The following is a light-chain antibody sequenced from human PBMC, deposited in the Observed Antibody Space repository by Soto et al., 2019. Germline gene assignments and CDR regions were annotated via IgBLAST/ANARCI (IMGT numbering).Light chain of an antibody. CDR2: EVT. CDR3: SSYTSSNTLV. J-gene: IGLJ2*01. V-gene: IGLV2-14*01. CDR1: SSDVGGYNY. Sequence: QSVLTQPASVSGSPGQSITISCTGTSSDVGGYNYVSWYQHYPGKAPKVMIYEVTNRPSGVSNRFSGSKSGNTASLTISGLQAEDEGDYYCSSYTSSNTLVFGGGTQLTVL.